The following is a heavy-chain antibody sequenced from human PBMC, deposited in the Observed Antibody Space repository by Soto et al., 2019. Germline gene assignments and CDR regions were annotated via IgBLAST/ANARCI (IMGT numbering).Heavy chain of an antibody. Sequence: SLRLSCTASGFTFGDYAMSWFRQAPGKGLEWVGFIRSKAYGGTTEYAASVKGRFTISRDDSKSIAYLQMNSLKTEDTAVYYCLCDYYYYYMDVWGKGTTVTVSS. CDR1: GFTFGDYA. CDR3: LCDYYYYYMDV. V-gene: IGHV3-49*03. CDR2: IRSKAYGGTT. J-gene: IGHJ6*03. D-gene: IGHD3-10*02.